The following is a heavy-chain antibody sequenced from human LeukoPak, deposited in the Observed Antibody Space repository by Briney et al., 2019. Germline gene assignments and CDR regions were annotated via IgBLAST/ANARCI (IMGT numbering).Heavy chain of an antibody. D-gene: IGHD3-3*01. CDR2: ISRGGSTT. CDR3: VRDGVSALNLYSDL. CDR1: GFTFSDYY. Sequence: GGSLRLSCAASGFTFSDYYMSWIRQAPGKGLEWVSYISRGGSTTYYVDSVKGRFTISRDNAKNSLYLQMNSLRAEDTAVYHCVRDGVSALNLYSDLWGRGTLVTVSS. J-gene: IGHJ2*01. V-gene: IGHV3-11*01.